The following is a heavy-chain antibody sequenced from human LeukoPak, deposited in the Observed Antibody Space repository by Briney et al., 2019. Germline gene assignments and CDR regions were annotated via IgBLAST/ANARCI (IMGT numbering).Heavy chain of an antibody. V-gene: IGHV3-30*03. Sequence: GRSLRLSCAASGFIFSSYGMHWVRQAPGKGLEWVAVISYGGSNKYYADSVKGRFTISRDNSKTTLYLQMNSLRAEDTAVYYCARQSCRGGSCFIDYWGQGTLVTVSS. D-gene: IGHD2-15*01. J-gene: IGHJ4*02. CDR2: ISYGGSNK. CDR1: GFIFSSYG. CDR3: ARQSCRGGSCFIDY.